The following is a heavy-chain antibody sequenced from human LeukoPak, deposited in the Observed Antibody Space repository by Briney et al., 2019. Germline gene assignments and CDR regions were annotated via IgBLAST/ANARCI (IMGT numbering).Heavy chain of an antibody. CDR2: FDPEDGET. D-gene: IGHD3-10*01. V-gene: IGHV1-24*01. Sequence: ASVKVSCKVSGYTLTELSMHWVRQAPGKGLEWMGGFDPEDGETIYAQKFQGRVTMTEDTSTDTAYMELSSLRSEDTAVYYCATVGYKYYGSGSYHWFDPWGQGTLVTVSS. CDR3: ATVGYKYYGSGSYHWFDP. CDR1: GYTLTELS. J-gene: IGHJ5*02.